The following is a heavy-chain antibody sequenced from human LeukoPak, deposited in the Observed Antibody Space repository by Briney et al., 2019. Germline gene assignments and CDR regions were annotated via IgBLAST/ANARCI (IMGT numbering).Heavy chain of an antibody. J-gene: IGHJ4*02. D-gene: IGHD1-7*01. V-gene: IGHV3-23*01. CDR1: GFTFSSYA. CDR2: ISGSGGST. Sequence: GGSLRLSCAASGFTFSSYAMSWVRQAPGKGLEWVSAISGSGGSTYYADSVKGRFTIFRDNSKNTLYLQMNSLRAEDTAVYYCAKHRVGITGTTGYFDYWGQGTLVTVSS. CDR3: AKHRVGITGTTGYFDY.